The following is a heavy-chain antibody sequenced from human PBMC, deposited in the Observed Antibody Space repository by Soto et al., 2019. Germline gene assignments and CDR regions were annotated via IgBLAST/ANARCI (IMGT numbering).Heavy chain of an antibody. CDR1: GASISSSNYY. CDR2: MYYSGRT. CDR3: ARHGNTVTSGYYYGMDV. J-gene: IGHJ6*02. V-gene: IGHV4-39*01. Sequence: SETLSLTCTASGASISSSNYYWGWLRQAPGRGREWFGPMYYSGRTYYSPSLKSRVTASVDTSKNQFSLKLSAVTATDTAVYCCARHGNTVTSGYYYGMDVWGQGTTVTVSS. D-gene: IGHD4-17*01.